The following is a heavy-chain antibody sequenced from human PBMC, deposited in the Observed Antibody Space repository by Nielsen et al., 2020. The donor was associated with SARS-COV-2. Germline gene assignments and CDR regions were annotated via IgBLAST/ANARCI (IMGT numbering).Heavy chain of an antibody. CDR1: GYTFTSYG. D-gene: IGHD2-2*01. J-gene: IGHJ5*02. Sequence: ASVKVSCKASGYTFTSYGISWVRQAPGQGLEWMGWISAYNGNTNYAQKLQGRVTMTTDTSTSTAYMELSRLRSDDTAVYYCARGDIVVVPAATGNWFDPWGQGTLVTVSS. CDR3: ARGDIVVVPAATGNWFDP. V-gene: IGHV1-18*01. CDR2: ISAYNGNT.